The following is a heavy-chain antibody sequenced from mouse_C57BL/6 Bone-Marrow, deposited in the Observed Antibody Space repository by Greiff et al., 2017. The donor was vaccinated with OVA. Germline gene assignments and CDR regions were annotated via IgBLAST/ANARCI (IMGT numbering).Heavy chain of an antibody. CDR1: GYAFSSYW. J-gene: IGHJ4*01. V-gene: IGHV1-80*01. CDR3: ARPFITTVVDYAMDY. D-gene: IGHD1-1*01. CDR2: IYPGDGDT. Sequence: QVQLQQSGAELVKPGASVKISCKASGYAFSSYWMNWVKQRPGKGLEWIGQIYPGDGDTNYNGKFKGKATLTADKSSSTAYMQLSSLTSEDYAVYFCARPFITTVVDYAMDYWGQGTSGTVSS.